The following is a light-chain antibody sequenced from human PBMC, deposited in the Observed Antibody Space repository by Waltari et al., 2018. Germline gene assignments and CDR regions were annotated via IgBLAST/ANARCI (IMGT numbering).Light chain of an antibody. Sequence: QSALTQPASVSGSPGQSITISCTGTSSDVGSYNLVSWYQQHPGKAPKLRIYEGSKRPSGVSNRFSGSKSGNTASLTISGLQAEDEADYYCCSYAGSSTNYVFGTGTKVTVL. CDR1: SSDVGSYNL. J-gene: IGLJ1*01. V-gene: IGLV2-23*01. CDR3: CSYAGSSTNYV. CDR2: EGS.